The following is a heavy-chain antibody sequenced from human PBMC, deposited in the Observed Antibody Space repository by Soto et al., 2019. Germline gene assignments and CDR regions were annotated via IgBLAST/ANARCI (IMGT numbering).Heavy chain of an antibody. CDR1: GYSISSSNW. J-gene: IGHJ4*02. CDR2: IYYSGTT. V-gene: IGHV4-28*01. Sequence: PSETLSLTCAVSGYSISSSNWWGWIRQPPGKGLEWIGYIYYSGTTYYNPSLKSRVTMSVDTSKNQFSLKLTSVTAVDTAVYYCARATVTRVDYWGQGTLVTVSS. D-gene: IGHD4-17*01. CDR3: ARATVTRVDY.